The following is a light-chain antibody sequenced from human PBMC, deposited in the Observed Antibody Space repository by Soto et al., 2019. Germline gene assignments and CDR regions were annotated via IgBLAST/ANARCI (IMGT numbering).Light chain of an antibody. CDR1: QGISSA. J-gene: IGKJ4*01. CDR3: QQFNSYPHPLT. CDR2: DAS. V-gene: IGKV1-13*02. Sequence: AIQLTQSPSSLSASVGDRVTITCRASQGISSALAWYQQKPGKAPKLLIYDASSLESGVPSRFSGSGSGTDFTLTIGSLQPEDFATYNCQQFNSYPHPLTFGGGTGVDTK.